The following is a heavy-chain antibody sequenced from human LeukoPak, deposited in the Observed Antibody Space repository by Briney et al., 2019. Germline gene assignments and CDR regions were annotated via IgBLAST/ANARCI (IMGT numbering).Heavy chain of an antibody. CDR1: GYTFTSYG. D-gene: IGHD6-13*01. CDR3: ARELARGSSWLGVCDY. CDR2: ISAYNGNT. J-gene: IGHJ4*02. V-gene: IGHV1-18*01. Sequence: ASVKVSCKASGYTFTSYGISWVRQAPGQGLEWMGWISAYNGNTNYAQKLQGRVTMTTDTSTSTAYMELRSLRSDDTAVYYCARELARGSSWLGVCDYWGQGTLVTVSS.